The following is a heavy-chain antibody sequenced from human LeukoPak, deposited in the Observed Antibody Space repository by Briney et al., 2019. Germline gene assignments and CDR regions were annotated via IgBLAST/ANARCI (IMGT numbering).Heavy chain of an antibody. D-gene: IGHD6-6*01. Sequence: ASVKVSCKSSGATFSSYAISWVRQAPGQGLEWVGRITPTLDLAFYAQKFQGRVTLTADRSTSTAYLELTGLRSDDTAVYYCARPGVAARPDEFGYWGQGTLVTVSP. CDR2: ITPTLDLA. V-gene: IGHV1-69*10. CDR1: GATFSSYA. CDR3: ARPGVAARPDEFGY. J-gene: IGHJ4*02.